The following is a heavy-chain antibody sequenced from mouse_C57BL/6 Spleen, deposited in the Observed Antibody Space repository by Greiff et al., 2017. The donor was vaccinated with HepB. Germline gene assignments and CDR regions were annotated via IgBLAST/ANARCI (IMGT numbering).Heavy chain of an antibody. D-gene: IGHD2-4*01. CDR2: ISSGSSTI. J-gene: IGHJ3*01. V-gene: IGHV5-17*01. CDR3: ARTLLIYYDYDEGIFAY. CDR1: GFTFSDYG. Sequence: EVKLMESGGGLVKPGGSLKLSCAASGFTFSDYGMHWVRQAPEKGLEWVAYISSGSSTIYYADTVKGRFTISRDNAKNTLFLQRTSLRSEDTAMYYCARTLLIYYDYDEGIFAYWGQGTLVTVSA.